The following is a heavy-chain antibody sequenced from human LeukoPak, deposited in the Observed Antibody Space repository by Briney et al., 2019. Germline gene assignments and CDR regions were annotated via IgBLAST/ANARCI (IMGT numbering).Heavy chain of an antibody. CDR3: ARDSMVRGVHVAFDI. J-gene: IGHJ3*02. Sequence: SETLSLTCTVSGGSISSGGYYWSWIRQHPGKGLEWIWYIYYSGSTYYNPSLKSRVTISVDTSKNQFSLKLSSVTAADTAVYYCARDSMVRGVHVAFDIWGQGTMVTVSS. CDR1: GGSISSGGYY. D-gene: IGHD3-10*01. CDR2: IYYSGST. V-gene: IGHV4-31*03.